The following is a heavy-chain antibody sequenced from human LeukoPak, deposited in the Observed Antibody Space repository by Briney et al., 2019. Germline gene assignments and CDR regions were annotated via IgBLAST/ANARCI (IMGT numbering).Heavy chain of an antibody. Sequence: PSETLSLTCTVSGGSISSSSYYWGWIRQPPGKGLEWIGSIYYSGSTYYNPFLKSRVTISVDTSKNQFSLKLSSVTAADTAVYYCARRPSIRFLEWLNDYWGQGTLVTVSS. J-gene: IGHJ4*02. CDR3: ARRPSIRFLEWLNDY. CDR1: GGSISSSSYY. CDR2: IYYSGST. V-gene: IGHV4-39*01. D-gene: IGHD3-3*01.